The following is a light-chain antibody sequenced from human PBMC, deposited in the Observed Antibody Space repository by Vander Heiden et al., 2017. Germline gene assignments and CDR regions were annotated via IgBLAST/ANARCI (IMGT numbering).Light chain of an antibody. CDR3: CSYSGTYTMI. V-gene: IGLV2-11*01. CDR2: DVT. CDR1: SSYVGGYNY. J-gene: IGLJ2*01. Sequence: QSALTQPRSVSGSPGQSGTISCTGPSSYVGGYNYVSWYQQPPGKAPKLMIYDVTNRPSEVPDRFSGSKSGNTASLTISGLQAEDEADYYCCSYSGTYTMIFGGGTKVTVL.